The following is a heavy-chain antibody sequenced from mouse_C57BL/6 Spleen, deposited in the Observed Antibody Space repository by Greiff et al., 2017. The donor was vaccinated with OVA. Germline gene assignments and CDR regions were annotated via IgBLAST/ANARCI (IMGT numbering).Heavy chain of an antibody. CDR2: IYPSDSET. D-gene: IGHD2-1*01. J-gene: IGHJ2*01. CDR3: ARRYYGNPYYFDY. CDR1: GYTFTSYW. Sequence: VQLQQPGAELVRPGSSVKLSCKVSGYTFTSYWMDWVKQRPGQGLEWIGNIYPSDSETHYNQKFKDKATLTVDKSSSTAYMQLSSLTSEDSAVYYCARRYYGNPYYFDYWGQGTTLTVSS. V-gene: IGHV1-61*01.